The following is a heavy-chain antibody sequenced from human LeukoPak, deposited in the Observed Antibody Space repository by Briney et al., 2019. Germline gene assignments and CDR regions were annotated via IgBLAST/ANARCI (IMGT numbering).Heavy chain of an antibody. CDR2: IHASGTT. CDR1: GGSISSYF. Sequence: SETLPLTCTVSGGSISSYFWTWIRQPAGKGLEWIGRIHASGTTNYNPSLKSRVTMSVDTSKNQFSLNVTSLTAADTAVYYCAREDGGARPLDYWGQGALVTVSS. D-gene: IGHD3-16*01. CDR3: AREDGGARPLDY. J-gene: IGHJ4*02. V-gene: IGHV4-4*07.